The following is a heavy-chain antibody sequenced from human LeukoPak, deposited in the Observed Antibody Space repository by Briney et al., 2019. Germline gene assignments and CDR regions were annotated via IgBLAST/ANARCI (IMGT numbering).Heavy chain of an antibody. D-gene: IGHD5-18*01. Sequence: SVKVSCKASGGTFSSYAISWVRQAPGQGLEWMGRIIPILGIANYAQKFQGRVTITADKSTSTAYMELSSPRSEDTAVYYCARDRLFVDTAKYYYYGMDVWGQGTTVTVSS. J-gene: IGHJ6*02. CDR3: ARDRLFVDTAKYYYYGMDV. CDR1: GGTFSSYA. V-gene: IGHV1-69*04. CDR2: IIPILGIA.